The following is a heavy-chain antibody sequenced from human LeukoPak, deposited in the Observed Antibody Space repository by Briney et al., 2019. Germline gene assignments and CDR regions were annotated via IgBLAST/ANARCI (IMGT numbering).Heavy chain of an antibody. Sequence: GGSLRLSCAASGFTFSNYAMEWVRQAPGKGLEWVSSISSGGSYIYYADSVKGRFTISRGDAKNSLYLQMNSLTAEDTALYYCARLSGGGYGKHYFDFWGQGTLVTVSS. J-gene: IGHJ4*02. CDR3: ARLSGGGYGKHYFDF. V-gene: IGHV3-21*01. CDR1: GFTFSNYA. D-gene: IGHD3-22*01. CDR2: ISSGGSYI.